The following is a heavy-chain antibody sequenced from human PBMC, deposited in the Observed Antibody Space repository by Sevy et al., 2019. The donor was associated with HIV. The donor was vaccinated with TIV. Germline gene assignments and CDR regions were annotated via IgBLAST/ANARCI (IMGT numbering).Heavy chain of an antibody. CDR1: GFTFSSYA. Sequence: GGSLRLSCAASGFTFSSYAMSWVRQAPGKGLEWVSGISGSGGRTYYADSVKGRFTISRDNSKNLLYLQMKSLRAEDTAVYYCANLGTSYYESSSYYYQAPFDYWGQGTLVTVSS. V-gene: IGHV3-23*01. D-gene: IGHD3-22*01. J-gene: IGHJ4*02. CDR3: ANLGTSYYESSSYYYQAPFDY. CDR2: ISGSGGRT.